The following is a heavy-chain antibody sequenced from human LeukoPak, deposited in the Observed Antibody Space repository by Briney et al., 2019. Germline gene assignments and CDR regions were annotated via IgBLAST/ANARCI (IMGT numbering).Heavy chain of an antibody. CDR3: TRDTFGARDS. Sequence: PGGSLRLSCAGSGYPFSSYWMHRVRQVPGKGLVWVSRINEGGGSTSYAESVRGRFTISRDNAKNTLYLQMNSLRAEDTAVYYCTRDTFGARDSWGQGTLVTVSS. J-gene: IGHJ4*02. CDR1: GYPFSSYW. V-gene: IGHV3-74*01. D-gene: IGHD3-10*01. CDR2: INEGGGST.